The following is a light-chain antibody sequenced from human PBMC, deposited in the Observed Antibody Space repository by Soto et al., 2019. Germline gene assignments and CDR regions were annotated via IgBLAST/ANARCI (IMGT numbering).Light chain of an antibody. CDR3: QQYGRPSRT. V-gene: IGKV3-20*01. Sequence: EIVLTQSPGTLSLSPGERATLSCRASQSVSSYLAWYQQKPGQAPRLLIYDASSRATGIPDRFSGSGSGTDFTLTIRRLEPEDFAGYYCQQYGRPSRTFGQGTKVEIK. CDR1: QSVSSY. J-gene: IGKJ1*01. CDR2: DAS.